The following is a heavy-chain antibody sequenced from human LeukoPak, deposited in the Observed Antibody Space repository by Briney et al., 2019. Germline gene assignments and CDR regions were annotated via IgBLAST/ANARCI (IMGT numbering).Heavy chain of an antibody. J-gene: IGHJ5*02. CDR2: INHSGST. Sequence: PSETLSLTCAVYGGSFSGDYWSWIRQPPGKGLEWIGEINHSGSTNYNPSLKSRVTISVDTSKNQFSLKLSSVTAADTAVYYCARGPDYGDCYWFDPWGQGTLVTVSS. CDR1: GGSFSGDY. V-gene: IGHV4-34*01. CDR3: ARGPDYGDCYWFDP. D-gene: IGHD4-17*01.